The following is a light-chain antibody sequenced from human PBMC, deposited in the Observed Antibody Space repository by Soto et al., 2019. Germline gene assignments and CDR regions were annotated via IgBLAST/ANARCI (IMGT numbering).Light chain of an antibody. CDR1: QSISSY. J-gene: IGKJ1*01. CDR3: QQLTDWPPQWT. Sequence: EVVLTQSPDTLSLPPGERATLSCRASQSISSYLAWYQQKPGQAPRLLIYDASSRATGIPARFSGSGSGTDFTLTISSLEPEDFEVSYSQQLTDWPPQWTFGQGTKVDIK. V-gene: IGKV3-11*01. CDR2: DAS.